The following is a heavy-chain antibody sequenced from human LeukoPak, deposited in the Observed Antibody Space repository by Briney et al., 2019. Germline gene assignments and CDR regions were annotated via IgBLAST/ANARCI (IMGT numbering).Heavy chain of an antibody. CDR2: IYYSGST. J-gene: IGHJ4*02. D-gene: IGHD3-10*01. CDR1: GGSISSYY. V-gene: IGHV4-59*01. CDR3: ARDRYGSGGD. Sequence: SETLSLTCTVSGGSISSYYWSWIRQPPGKGLEWIGYIYYSGSTNYNPSLESRVTISVDTSKNQFSLKLSSVTAADTAVYYCARDRYGSGGDWGQGTLVTVSS.